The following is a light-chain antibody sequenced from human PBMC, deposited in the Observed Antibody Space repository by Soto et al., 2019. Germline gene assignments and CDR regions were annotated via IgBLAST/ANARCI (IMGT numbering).Light chain of an antibody. CDR3: QQYNNWPPYT. CDR1: QSVSSN. CDR2: GAS. Sequence: EIVMTQSPATLSVSPGERATLSCRASQSVSSNLAWYQQKPGQAPRLLIYGASTRGTGIHARCSGSGSGTEFTLTISSLQSEDFAVYYCQQYNNWPPYTFGQGTKLEIK. V-gene: IGKV3-15*01. J-gene: IGKJ2*01.